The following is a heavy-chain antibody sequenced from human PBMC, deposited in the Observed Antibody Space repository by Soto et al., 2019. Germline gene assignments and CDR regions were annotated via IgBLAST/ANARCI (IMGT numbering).Heavy chain of an antibody. CDR2: INPNSGDT. CDR1: GYTFTGYY. J-gene: IGHJ4*01. Sequence: ASVKVSCKASGYTFTGYYMHWVRQAPGQGLEWMGWINPNSGDTNYAQKFQGWVTMTRDTSISTAYLEVSRLRSDDTAVYYCARVGGGHCSGGSCYYFNYWGQGTLVTVSS. V-gene: IGHV1-2*04. D-gene: IGHD2-15*01. CDR3: ARVGGGHCSGGSCYYFNY.